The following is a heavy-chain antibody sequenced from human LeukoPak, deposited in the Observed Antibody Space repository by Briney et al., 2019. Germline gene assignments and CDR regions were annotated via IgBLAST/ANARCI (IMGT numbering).Heavy chain of an antibody. D-gene: IGHD3-22*01. CDR2: IYPGDSDT. Sequence: GESLKISCKGSGYSFTSYWIGWVRQMPGKGLEWMGIIYPGDSDTRYSPSFQGRVTISADKSISTAYLQWSSLKASDTAMYYCARSSNYYDSSGYPFDYWGQGTLVTVSS. CDR1: GYSFTSYW. CDR3: ARSSNYYDSSGYPFDY. V-gene: IGHV5-51*01. J-gene: IGHJ4*02.